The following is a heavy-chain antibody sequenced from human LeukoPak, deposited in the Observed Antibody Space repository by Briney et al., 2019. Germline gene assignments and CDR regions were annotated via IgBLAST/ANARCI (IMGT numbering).Heavy chain of an antibody. Sequence: GGSLRLSCAASGNYWMHWVRQAPGKGLVWVSHINSDGSWTSYADSVKGRFTISKDNAKNTVYLQMNNLRGEDTAVYYCAKDFRIGYSAHFDYWGQGALVTVSS. D-gene: IGHD2-21*01. V-gene: IGHV3-74*01. CDR2: INSDGSWT. J-gene: IGHJ4*02. CDR3: AKDFRIGYSAHFDY. CDR1: GNYW.